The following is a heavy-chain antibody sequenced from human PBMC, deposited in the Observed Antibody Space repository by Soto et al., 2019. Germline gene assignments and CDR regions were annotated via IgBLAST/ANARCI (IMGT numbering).Heavy chain of an antibody. CDR2: ISQNESDK. Sequence: QVQLVESGGAVVQPGRSLRLSCAVSGFTLRNYAMHWVRQAPGKGLEWVAVISQNESDKPSPDSVKGRFTTSRDSYTNTLYLQMNSLRPENTAVYYCARDVYYDGSGYRFRGIDYWGQGTLVVVSS. CDR3: ARDVYYDGSGYRFRGIDY. CDR1: GFTLRNYA. V-gene: IGHV3-30-3*01. J-gene: IGHJ4*02. D-gene: IGHD3-22*01.